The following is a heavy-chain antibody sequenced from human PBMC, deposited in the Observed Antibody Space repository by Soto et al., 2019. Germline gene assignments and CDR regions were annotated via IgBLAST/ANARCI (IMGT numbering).Heavy chain of an antibody. V-gene: IGHV4-34*01. Sequence: QVQLQQWGAGLLKPSETLSLTCAVSGGSFSGDYWSWIRQPPGKGLEWIGIINRGGDTNYNSSLKRRVTISGDTSKNHFSLHLNSVTAADTPVYYCARVSRSGSVIRYHYYMDVWGKGTTVTVSS. CDR1: GGSFSGDY. CDR3: ARVSRSGSVIRYHYYMDV. D-gene: IGHD5-12*01. CDR2: INRGGDT. J-gene: IGHJ6*03.